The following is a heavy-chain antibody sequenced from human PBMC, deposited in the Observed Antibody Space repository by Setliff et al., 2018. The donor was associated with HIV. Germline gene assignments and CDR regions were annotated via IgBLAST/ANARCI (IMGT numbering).Heavy chain of an antibody. CDR3: ARFPVLGGMDV. CDR2: IYPNSGGT. Sequence: ASVKVSCKASGYTFTGYYIHWVRQAPGQGLEWMGRIYPNSGGTNFAQKFQGRVTMTRDTSISTAYMELRSLRSEDTAVYYCARFPVLGGMDVWGQGTTVTVSS. V-gene: IGHV1-2*06. D-gene: IGHD1-20*01. J-gene: IGHJ6*02. CDR1: GYTFTGYY.